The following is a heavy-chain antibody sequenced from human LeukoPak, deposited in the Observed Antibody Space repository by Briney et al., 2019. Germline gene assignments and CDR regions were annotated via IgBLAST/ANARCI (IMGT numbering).Heavy chain of an antibody. D-gene: IGHD6-6*01. V-gene: IGHV3-23*01. CDR1: GFTFRSYA. J-gene: IGHJ4*02. CDR3: ARVGSSDFDY. Sequence: GGSLRLSCAASGFTFRSYAMSWVRQAPGKGLEWVSGTSGSGRSTNYADPVKGRFIISRDNAKNSLYLQMNSLRAEDTAVYYCARVGSSDFDYWGQGTLVTVSS. CDR2: TSGSGRST.